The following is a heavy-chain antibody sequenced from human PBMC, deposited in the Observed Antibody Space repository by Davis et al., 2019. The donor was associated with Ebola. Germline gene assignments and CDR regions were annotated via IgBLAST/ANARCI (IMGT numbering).Heavy chain of an antibody. Sequence: PGGSLRLSCAASEFTFSSYTMGWVRQAPGKGLEWVSGISSSGGSTYYADSVKGRFTISRDNSKNTLYLQMNSRRAEGTAVYYCARVRWTSGYYFDYWGQGTLVTVSS. V-gene: IGHV3-23*01. CDR1: EFTFSSYT. D-gene: IGHD3-22*01. J-gene: IGHJ4*02. CDR2: ISSSGGST. CDR3: ARVRWTSGYYFDY.